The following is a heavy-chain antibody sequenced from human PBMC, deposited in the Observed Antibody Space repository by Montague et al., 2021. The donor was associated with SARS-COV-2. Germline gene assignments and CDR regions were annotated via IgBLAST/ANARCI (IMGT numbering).Heavy chain of an antibody. D-gene: IGHD1-1*01. Sequence: ETLSLTCAVDGGSFSDYHWTWIRQSPGEGLEWIGQISQGGSTKYNPSLKSRVTISIDTSKKQFSLKLTSVTAADTAVYYCARGAPGYWGQGTLVTVSS. CDR2: ISQGGST. J-gene: IGHJ4*02. CDR3: ARGAPGY. V-gene: IGHV4-34*01. CDR1: GGSFSDYH.